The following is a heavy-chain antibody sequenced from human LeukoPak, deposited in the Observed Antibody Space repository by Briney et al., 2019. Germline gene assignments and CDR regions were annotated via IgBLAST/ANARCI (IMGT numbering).Heavy chain of an antibody. D-gene: IGHD6-13*01. J-gene: IGHJ3*02. Sequence: GGSLRLSCAASGFTFSSYSMNWVRQAPGKGLEWVSSISSSSSYIYYADSVKGRFTISRDNAKNSLYLQMNSLRAEDTAVYYCARFEQLVGIDAFDIWGQGTMVTVSS. CDR1: GFTFSSYS. CDR3: ARFEQLVGIDAFDI. CDR2: ISSSSSYI. V-gene: IGHV3-21*01.